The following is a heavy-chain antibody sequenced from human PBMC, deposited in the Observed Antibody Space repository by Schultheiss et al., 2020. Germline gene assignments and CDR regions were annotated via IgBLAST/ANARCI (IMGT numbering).Heavy chain of an antibody. CDR3: ATHGWLVLEHYFDY. V-gene: IGHV3-7*03. CDR1: GFTSSSYW. J-gene: IGHJ4*02. Sequence: GGSLRLSCAASGFTSSSYWMTWVRQAPGKGLEWVANIRQDGSEKYYVDSVKGRFTISRDNAKNSMTLQMNSLRAEDTAVYFCATHGWLVLEHYFDYWGQGTLVTVSS. CDR2: IRQDGSEK. D-gene: IGHD6-19*01.